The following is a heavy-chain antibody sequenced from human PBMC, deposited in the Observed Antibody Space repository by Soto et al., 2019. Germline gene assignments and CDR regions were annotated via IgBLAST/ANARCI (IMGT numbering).Heavy chain of an antibody. J-gene: IGHJ6*02. CDR3: AGNSDALTGRGDLDV. CDR1: GGSISNYY. CDR2: IHYDGST. D-gene: IGHD3-9*01. Sequence: QVQLQESGPGLVKPSETLSLTCTVSGGSISNYYWNWIRQPPGKGLEWIGNIHYDGSTKYNPSLKSRGDGSXSXSXXPLPLRLGAVTAADTAVSYGAGNSDALTGRGDLDVWGQGTTVTVSS. V-gene: IGHV4-59*08.